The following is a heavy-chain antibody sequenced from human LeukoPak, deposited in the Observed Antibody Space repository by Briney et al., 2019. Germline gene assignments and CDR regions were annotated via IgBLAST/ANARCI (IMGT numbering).Heavy chain of an antibody. CDR1: GGSFSGYY. V-gene: IGHV4-34*01. Sequence: SETLSLTCAVYGGSFSGYYWSWIRQPPGKGLEWIGEINHSGSTNYNPSLKSRVTISVDTSKNQFSLKLSSVTAADTAVYYCARGRSLGYCGSTSCWRSYYGMDVWGQGTTDTVSS. CDR2: INHSGST. D-gene: IGHD2-2*01. J-gene: IGHJ6*02. CDR3: ARGRSLGYCGSTSCWRSYYGMDV.